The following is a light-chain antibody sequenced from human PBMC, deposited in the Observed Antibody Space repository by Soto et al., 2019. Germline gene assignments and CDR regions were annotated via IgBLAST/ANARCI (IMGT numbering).Light chain of an antibody. CDR1: QSLSSS. CDR3: QQYNDWPLT. V-gene: IGKV3-15*01. J-gene: IGKJ1*01. CDR2: GAF. Sequence: EIVLTQSPGTLSLSPWERATPSCRASQSLSSSQLAWYQQKPGQAPRLLIYGAFTRATGIPARFSGTGSGTEFTLTISSLQSEDFALYYCQQYNDWPLTFGQGTKVDIK.